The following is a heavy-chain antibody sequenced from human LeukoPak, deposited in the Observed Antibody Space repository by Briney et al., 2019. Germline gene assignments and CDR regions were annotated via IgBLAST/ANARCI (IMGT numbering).Heavy chain of an antibody. CDR3: ATGNP. Sequence: GGSLRLSCATSGSTFTAASMSWVRQAPGKGLEWIGLIRSKVENETTEYAAPVKGRFSISRDDSKATLYLEMKSLKVDDTGVYYCATGNPWGQGTLVTV. V-gene: IGHV3-15*05. CDR2: IRSKVENETT. CDR1: GSTFTAAS. J-gene: IGHJ1*01.